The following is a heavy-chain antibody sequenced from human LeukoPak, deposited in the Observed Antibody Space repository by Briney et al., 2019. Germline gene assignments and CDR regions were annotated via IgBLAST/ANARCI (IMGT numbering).Heavy chain of an antibody. D-gene: IGHD3-22*01. V-gene: IGHV4-38-2*02. CDR3: ASTDSSGPPRFDY. Sequence: SETLSLTCTVSGYSISSGYYWGWIRQPPGKRLEWIGSIYHSGSTYYNPSLKSRVTTSVDTSKNQFSLKLSSVTAADTAVYYCASTDSSGPPRFDYWGQGTLVTVSS. CDR1: GYSISSGYY. CDR2: IYHSGST. J-gene: IGHJ4*02.